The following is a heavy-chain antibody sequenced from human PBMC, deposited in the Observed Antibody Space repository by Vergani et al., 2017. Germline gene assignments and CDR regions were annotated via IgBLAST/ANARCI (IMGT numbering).Heavy chain of an antibody. V-gene: IGHV3-7*01. D-gene: IGHD5-12*01. CDR2: IKQDGSEK. CDR1: GGSISGTNW. J-gene: IGHJ4*02. CDR3: ARDPGGSGYDRGDYFDY. Sequence: VQLQESGPGLVKPPGTLSLTCAVSGGSISGTNWWSWVRQSPGKGLEWVANIKQDGSEKYYVDSVKGRFTISRDNAKNSLYLQMNSLRAEDTAVYYCARDPGGSGYDRGDYFDYWGQGTLVTVSS.